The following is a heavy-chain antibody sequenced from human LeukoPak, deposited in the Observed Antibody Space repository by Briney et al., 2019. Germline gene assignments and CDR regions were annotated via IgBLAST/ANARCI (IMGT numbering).Heavy chain of an antibody. J-gene: IGHJ3*02. Sequence: GGSLRLSCAASGFTFSSYAMSWVRQAPGKGLEWVSAISGSGDSTYYADSVKGRFTISRDNSKNTLYLQMNSLRAEDTAVYYCAKYYDSSGYYYVLVLYAFDIWGQGTMVTVSS. CDR1: GFTFSSYA. V-gene: IGHV3-23*01. D-gene: IGHD3-22*01. CDR3: AKYYDSSGYYYVLVLYAFDI. CDR2: ISGSGDST.